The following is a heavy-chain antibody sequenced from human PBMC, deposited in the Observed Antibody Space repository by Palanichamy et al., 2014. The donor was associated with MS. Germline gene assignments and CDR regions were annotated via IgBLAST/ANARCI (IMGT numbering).Heavy chain of an antibody. J-gene: IGHJ4*02. CDR1: GFTFSSYW. Sequence: EVQLVESGGGLVQPGGSLRLSCAASGFTFSSYWMSWVRQAPGKGLEWVANIKQDGSEKYYVDSVKGRFTISRDNAKNSLYLQMNSLRAEDTAVYYCARALWWELLRGFDYWGQGTLVTVSS. CDR2: IKQDGSEK. D-gene: IGHD2-15*01. CDR3: ARALWWELLRGFDY. V-gene: IGHV3-7*04.